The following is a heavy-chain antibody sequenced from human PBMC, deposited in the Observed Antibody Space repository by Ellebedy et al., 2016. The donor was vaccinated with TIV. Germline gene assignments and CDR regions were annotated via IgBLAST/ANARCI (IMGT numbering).Heavy chain of an antibody. CDR2: ITGGGDTT. D-gene: IGHD6-19*01. Sequence: GESLKISCAASGFTFSSHGMAWVRQAPGKGLEWLSGITGGGDTTYYADSVKGRFTISRDNYKNTLFLQLSSLRAEDTAVFYCVRVMWPVPGPVDPFDYWGQGTPVTVSS. J-gene: IGHJ4*02. V-gene: IGHV3-23*01. CDR3: VRVMWPVPGPVDPFDY. CDR1: GFTFSSHG.